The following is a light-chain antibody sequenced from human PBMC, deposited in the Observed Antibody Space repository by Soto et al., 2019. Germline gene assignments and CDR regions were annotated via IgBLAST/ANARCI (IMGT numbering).Light chain of an antibody. CDR2: GAS. V-gene: IGKV3-20*01. CDR1: QSVSSSY. Sequence: SVLTHSPGTLSLSPVEIATLSCRASQSVSSSYLAWYQQKPGQAPRLLIYGASSRATGIPDRFSGSGSGTDFTLTISRLEPEDFAVYYCQQYGSSPRTFGQGTKVDI. CDR3: QQYGSSPRT. J-gene: IGKJ1*01.